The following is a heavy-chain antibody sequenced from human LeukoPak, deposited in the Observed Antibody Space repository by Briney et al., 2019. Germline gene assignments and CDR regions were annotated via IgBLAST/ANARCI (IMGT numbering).Heavy chain of an antibody. J-gene: IGHJ3*02. Sequence: GGSLRLSCAASGFTFSSYGMHWVRQAPGKGLEWVAFIRYDGSNKYYADSVKGRFTISRDNSKNTLYLQMNSLRAEDTAVYYCARFASRGILSNDAFDIWGQGTMVTVSA. D-gene: IGHD2-15*01. CDR2: IRYDGSNK. CDR1: GFTFSSYG. CDR3: ARFASRGILSNDAFDI. V-gene: IGHV3-30*02.